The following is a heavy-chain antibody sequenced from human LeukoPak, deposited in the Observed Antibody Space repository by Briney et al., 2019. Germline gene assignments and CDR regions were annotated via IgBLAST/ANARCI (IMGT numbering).Heavy chain of an antibody. Sequence: GGSLRLSCAASGFTFSTYRMNWGRQAPGKGLEWLSYISSGSNTIFYADSVKGRFTISRDNAKNSLFLQVNSLRDEDTAVYYCARGSYYAPYYFDYWGQGTLVTVSS. V-gene: IGHV3-48*02. CDR3: ARGSYYAPYYFDY. CDR2: ISSGSNTI. CDR1: GFTFSTYR. J-gene: IGHJ4*02. D-gene: IGHD1-26*01.